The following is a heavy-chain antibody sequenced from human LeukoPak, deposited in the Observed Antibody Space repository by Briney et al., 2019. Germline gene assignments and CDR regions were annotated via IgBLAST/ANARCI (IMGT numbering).Heavy chain of an antibody. Sequence: SETLSLTCTVSGGSISSSYWSWIRRPPGKGLEWIGYIYFSGSTNYNPSLKSRVTISVDTSKNQFSLKLSSVTAADTAVYYCAGAVDTAMVVWYYWGQGTLVTVSS. J-gene: IGHJ4*02. V-gene: IGHV4-59*08. CDR1: GGSISSSY. CDR3: AGAVDTAMVVWYY. CDR2: IYFSGST. D-gene: IGHD5-18*01.